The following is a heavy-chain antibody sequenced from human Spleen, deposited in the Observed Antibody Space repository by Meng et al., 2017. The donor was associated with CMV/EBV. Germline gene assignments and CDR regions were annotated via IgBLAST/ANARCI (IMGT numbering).Heavy chain of an antibody. CDR2: ISYDSNKK. J-gene: IGHJ6*02. Sequence: GGSLRLSCAASGFTFSSYGMHWVRQAPGKGLEWVAFISYDSNKKDYTDSVKGRLTISRDNTRDALYLQMNSLRPEDTAVYYCARNRQDWTTENYHYGMDVWGQGTTVTVSS. CDR1: GFTFSSYG. V-gene: IGHV3-30*19. D-gene: IGHD3/OR15-3a*01. CDR3: ARNRQDWTTENYHYGMDV.